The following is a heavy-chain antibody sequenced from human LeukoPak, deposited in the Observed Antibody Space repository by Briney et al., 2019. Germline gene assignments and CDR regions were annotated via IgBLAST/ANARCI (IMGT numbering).Heavy chain of an antibody. CDR2: VYYDGST. J-gene: IGHJ6*02. V-gene: IGHV4-59*08. CDR1: GFTFSSYA. Sequence: GSLRLSCAASGFTFSSYAMSWIRQPPGKGLEWIGYVYYDGSTNYNPSFKSRVTISVDTSKNQFSLKLSSVTAADTAVYYCARHDPIPLARKGYYFVMGVWGQGTTVTVSS. CDR3: ARHDPIPLARKGYYFVMGV. D-gene: IGHD6-19*01.